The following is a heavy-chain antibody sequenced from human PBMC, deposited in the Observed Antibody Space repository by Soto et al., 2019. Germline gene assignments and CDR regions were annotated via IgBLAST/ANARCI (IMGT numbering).Heavy chain of an antibody. Sequence: QVQLVESGGGVVQPGTSLRLTCAGSGFTFSRNGMHWVRQAPGKRLEWVALVSYDGSKKYYVDSVKGRFTISRDNSENTLYLQMNSLRAEDTAVYYCARWVGGSMSDNSGKYDSWGQGTLVTVSS. J-gene: IGHJ5*01. CDR3: ARWVGGSMSDNSGKYDS. V-gene: IGHV3-30*03. D-gene: IGHD3-22*01. CDR1: GFTFSRNG. CDR2: VSYDGSKK.